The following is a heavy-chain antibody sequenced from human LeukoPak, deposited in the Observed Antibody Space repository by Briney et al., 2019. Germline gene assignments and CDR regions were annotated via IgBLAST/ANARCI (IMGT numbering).Heavy chain of an antibody. CDR2: ISSSSSYI. CDR1: GFTFSSYS. J-gene: IGHJ4*02. Sequence: KPGGSLRLSCAASGFTFSSYSMNWVRQAPGKGLEWVSSISSSSSYIYYADSVKGRFTISRDNAKNSLYLRMNSLRAEDTAVYYCARDLLTTDNDYWGQGTLVTVSS. CDR3: ARDLLTTDNDY. D-gene: IGHD4/OR15-4a*01. V-gene: IGHV3-21*01.